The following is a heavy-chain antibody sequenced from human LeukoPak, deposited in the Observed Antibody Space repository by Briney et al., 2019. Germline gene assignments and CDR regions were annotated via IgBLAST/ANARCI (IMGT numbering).Heavy chain of an antibody. D-gene: IGHD2-21*01. CDR2: ISGSGGGA. CDR3: AKDSIDVIAVYYFDY. V-gene: IGHV3-23*01. J-gene: IGHJ4*02. Sequence: GGSLRLSCATSGFTFSSYSMNWVRQAPGKGLEWVSAISGSGGGAYYANSVKGRFTISRDNSKNTLYLQMNSLRAEDTAVYYCAKDSIDVIAVYYFDYWGQGTLVTVSS. CDR1: GFTFSSYS.